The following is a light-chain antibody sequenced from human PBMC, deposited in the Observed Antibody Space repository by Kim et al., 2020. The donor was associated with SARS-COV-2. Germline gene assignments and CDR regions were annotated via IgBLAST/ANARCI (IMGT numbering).Light chain of an antibody. Sequence: DIQMTQSPSSLSASVGDRVTITCRASQRVTAYLHWYQQKPGKAPKLLIYADSTLQSGVPSRFSGSGSGTHFTLTISGLQPEDCATYYCQQGYTTPITFGQGTRLEIK. CDR3: QQGYTTPIT. J-gene: IGKJ5*01. V-gene: IGKV1-39*01. CDR2: ADS. CDR1: QRVTAY.